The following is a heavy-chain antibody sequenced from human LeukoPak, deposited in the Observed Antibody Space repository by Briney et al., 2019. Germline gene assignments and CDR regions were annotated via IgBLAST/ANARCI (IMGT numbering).Heavy chain of an antibody. D-gene: IGHD3-22*01. Sequence: GGSLRLSCTASGFTFGDYAISWVRQAPGKGLEWVGFIRSKAYGGTTEYAASVKGRFTISRDDSKSIAYLQMNSLETEDTAVYYCTRDRVGYYEGFDYWGQGTLVTVSS. J-gene: IGHJ4*02. CDR1: GFTFGDYA. CDR3: TRDRVGYYEGFDY. V-gene: IGHV3-49*04. CDR2: IRSKAYGGTT.